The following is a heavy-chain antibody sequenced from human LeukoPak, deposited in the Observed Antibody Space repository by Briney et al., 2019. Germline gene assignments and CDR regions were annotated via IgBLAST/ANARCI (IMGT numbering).Heavy chain of an antibody. CDR3: ARMPFGGNWFDP. Sequence: SDTLSLTCAVSGGSISSGGYSWSWLRQPPGKGLAWIGYIYHSGSTYYNPSLKSRVTISVDRSKNQFSLKLSSVTAADTAVYYCARMPFGGNWFDPWGQGTLVTVSS. D-gene: IGHD3-16*01. V-gene: IGHV4-30-2*01. CDR1: GGSISSGGYS. J-gene: IGHJ5*02. CDR2: IYHSGST.